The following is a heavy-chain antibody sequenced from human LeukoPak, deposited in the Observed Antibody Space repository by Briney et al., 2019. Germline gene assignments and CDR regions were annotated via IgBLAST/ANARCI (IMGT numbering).Heavy chain of an antibody. D-gene: IGHD6-13*01. CDR2: ISSSSSYI. V-gene: IGHV3-21*01. CDR1: GFSFSSYI. J-gene: IGHJ3*01. Sequence: GGSLRLSCAAAGFSFSSYISNWVRQAPGQGLEWVSSISSSSSYIYYADSVKGRFTISRDNARNSLYLQMNSLRAEDTAVYYCARDRYSTSLDAFDLWGQGTMVTVSS. CDR3: ARDRYSTSLDAFDL.